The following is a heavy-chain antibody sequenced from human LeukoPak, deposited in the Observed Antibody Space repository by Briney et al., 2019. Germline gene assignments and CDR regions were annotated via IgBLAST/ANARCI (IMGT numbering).Heavy chain of an antibody. V-gene: IGHV4-59*01. Sequence: SETLSLTCTVSGGTISTYHWSWIRQPSGKGLEWIGYIYYSGSTNYNPSLKSRVTTSVDTSKNQFSLKLSSVTAADTAVYYCARAAPPIVVVSPGAFDIWGQGTMVTVSS. J-gene: IGHJ3*02. CDR3: ARAAPPIVVVSPGAFDI. D-gene: IGHD2-21*01. CDR1: GGTISTYH. CDR2: IYYSGST.